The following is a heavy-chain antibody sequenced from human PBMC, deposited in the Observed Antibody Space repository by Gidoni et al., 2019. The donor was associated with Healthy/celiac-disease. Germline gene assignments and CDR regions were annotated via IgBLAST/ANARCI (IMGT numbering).Heavy chain of an antibody. CDR1: GFTFSSYG. Sequence: QVQLVESGGGVVQPGSSLRLSCAASGFTFSSYGMHWVRQAPGKGLEWVAVIWYDGSNKYYADSVKGRFTISRDNSKNTLYLQMNSLRAEDTAVYYCARDPSIFDYTSRYYFDYWGQGTLVTVSS. J-gene: IGHJ4*02. D-gene: IGHD3-9*01. CDR3: ARDPSIFDYTSRYYFDY. V-gene: IGHV3-33*01. CDR2: IWYDGSNK.